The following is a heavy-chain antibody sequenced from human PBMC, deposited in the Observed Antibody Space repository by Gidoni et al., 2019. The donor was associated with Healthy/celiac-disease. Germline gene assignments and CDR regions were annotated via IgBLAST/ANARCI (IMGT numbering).Heavy chain of an antibody. V-gene: IGHV3-30*18. D-gene: IGHD4-4*01. Sequence: QVQLVESGGGVVQPGRSLRLSCAASGFPFSSYGMHWVRQVPGKGLEWVAVISYDGSNKYYADSVKGRFTISRDNSKNTLYLQMNSLRAEDTAVYYCAKCYSNYDVCNFDYWGQGTLVTVSS. CDR2: ISYDGSNK. J-gene: IGHJ4*02. CDR3: AKCYSNYDVCNFDY. CDR1: GFPFSSYG.